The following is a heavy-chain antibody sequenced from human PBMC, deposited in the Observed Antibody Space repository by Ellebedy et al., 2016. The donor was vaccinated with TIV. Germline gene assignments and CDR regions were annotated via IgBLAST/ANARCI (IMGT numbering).Heavy chain of an antibody. J-gene: IGHJ4*02. V-gene: IGHV3-53*01. Sequence: GESLKISCAASGFTFSSNYMTWVRQAPGKGLEWVSVIYSGGSTYYADSVKGRFTISRDNSKNTLYLQMNSLRAEDTAVYYCARDPYGGNLLVYWGQGTLVTVSS. CDR1: GFTFSSNY. D-gene: IGHD4-23*01. CDR3: ARDPYGGNLLVY. CDR2: IYSGGST.